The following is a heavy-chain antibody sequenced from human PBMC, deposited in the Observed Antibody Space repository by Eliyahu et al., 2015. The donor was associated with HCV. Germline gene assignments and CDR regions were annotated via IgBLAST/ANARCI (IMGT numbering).Heavy chain of an antibody. V-gene: IGHV4-4*07. CDR3: ARDWGIFGRLKRFDP. CDR2: IYDSGSS. CDR1: GASLSDFY. Sequence: QVHLQESGPGLVKASETLSLTCTVSGASLSDFYWGWFRQPAGRGLEWLGRIYDSGSSNYNPSLKSRLTMSVDTSKNQFSLKLRSVSAADTAVYFCARDWGIFGRLKRFDPWGQGTLVTVSS. J-gene: IGHJ5*02. D-gene: IGHD3/OR15-3a*01.